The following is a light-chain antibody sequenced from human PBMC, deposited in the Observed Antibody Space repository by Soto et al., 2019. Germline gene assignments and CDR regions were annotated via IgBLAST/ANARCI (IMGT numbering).Light chain of an antibody. CDR3: QHYGSSPGT. V-gene: IGKV3-20*01. J-gene: IGKJ1*01. CDR2: GAF. CDR1: QSVDSRY. Sequence: EIVLTQSPGTLSLSPGARATLSCRASQSVDSRYLAWYQQKPGQAPRLLIYGAFNRATGIPDRFSGSGSGTDFTLTISRLEPEDFAVYYCQHYGSSPGTFGQGTKVEIK.